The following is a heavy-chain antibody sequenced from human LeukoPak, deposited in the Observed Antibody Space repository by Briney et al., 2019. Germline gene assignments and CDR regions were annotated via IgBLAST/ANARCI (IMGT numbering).Heavy chain of an antibody. CDR1: GYTFTGYY. V-gene: IGHV1-2*02. D-gene: IGHD4-23*01. J-gene: IGHJ3*02. CDR2: INPNSGGT. CDR3: ASSVVTPTTGDAFDI. Sequence: GASVKVSCKASGYTFTGYYMHWVRQAPGQGLEWMGWINPNSGGTNYAQKFQGRVTMTRDTSISTAYMELSRLRSDDTAVYYCASSVVTPTTGDAFDIWGQGTIVTVSS.